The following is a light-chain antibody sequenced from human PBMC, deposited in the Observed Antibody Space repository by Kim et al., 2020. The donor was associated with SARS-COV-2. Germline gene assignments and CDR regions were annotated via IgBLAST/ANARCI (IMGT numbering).Light chain of an antibody. J-gene: IGLJ2*01. CDR3: TSYTGAGTVV. CDR1: SSLVGDYNY. Sequence: QSALTQPASVSGSPGQSITISCTGTSSLVGDYNYVSWYQQHPDKAPKLIIYDVSDRPSGVSTHFSGSKSGNTASLTISGLQAADEADYYFTSYTGAGTVVFGGGTQLTVL. V-gene: IGLV2-14*03. CDR2: DVS.